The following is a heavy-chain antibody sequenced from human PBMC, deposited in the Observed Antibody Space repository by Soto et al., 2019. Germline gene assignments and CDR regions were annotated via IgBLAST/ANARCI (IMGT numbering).Heavy chain of an antibody. CDR1: GASISSSSYY. V-gene: IGHV4-39*07. CDR2: IYYSGST. D-gene: IGHD3-22*01. CDR3: ARGTYYYDSSGYSPHPINFDY. Sequence: SETLSLTCTVSGASISSSSYYWGWIRRPPGKGLEWIGSIYYSGSTYYNPSLKSRVTISVDTSKNQFSLKLSSVTAADTAVYYCARGTYYYDSSGYSPHPINFDYWGQGTLVTVSS. J-gene: IGHJ4*02.